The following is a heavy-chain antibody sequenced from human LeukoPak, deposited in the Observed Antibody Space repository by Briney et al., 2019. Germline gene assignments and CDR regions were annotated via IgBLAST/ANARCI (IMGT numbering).Heavy chain of an antibody. D-gene: IGHD3-9*01. CDR2: INPNSGGT. CDR3: ARVGYYDILTGYHPFDY. Sequence: ASVKVSCKASGYTFTGYYMHWVRQAPGQGLEWMGWINPNSGGTNYAQKFQGRVTMTRDTSISTAYMELSRLRSDDTAVYYCARVGYYDILTGYHPFDYWGQGTLVTVSS. CDR1: GYTFTGYY. V-gene: IGHV1-2*02. J-gene: IGHJ4*02.